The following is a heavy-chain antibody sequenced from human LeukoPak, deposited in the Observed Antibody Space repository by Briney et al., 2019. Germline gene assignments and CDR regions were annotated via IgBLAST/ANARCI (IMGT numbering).Heavy chain of an antibody. Sequence: PGGSLKLSCAASGFPFSDSWMHWVRQTPGKALVWVARINGDGSSTHYADFVEGRFTISRDNAKNSLYLQMNSLRAEDTAVYYCARGSWELDAFDIWGQGTMVTVSS. D-gene: IGHD1-26*01. J-gene: IGHJ3*02. CDR2: INGDGSST. V-gene: IGHV3-74*01. CDR3: ARGSWELDAFDI. CDR1: GFPFSDSW.